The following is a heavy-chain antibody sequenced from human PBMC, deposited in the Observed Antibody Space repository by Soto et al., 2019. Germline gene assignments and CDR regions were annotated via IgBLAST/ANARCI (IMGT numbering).Heavy chain of an antibody. V-gene: IGHV3-21*06. CDR1: GFTFTNHR. D-gene: IGHD6-6*01. Sequence: PGGSVRLSCATSGFTFTNHRMNWVRQAPGKGLEWVASISGSGKDTFYRNSVKGRFTISRDNAESSLVLQMNSLTVDDTAVYHCARVHLVRTSSYYCGMDVWGPGTTVTVSS. CDR3: ARVHLVRTSSYYCGMDV. J-gene: IGHJ6*02. CDR2: ISGSGKDT.